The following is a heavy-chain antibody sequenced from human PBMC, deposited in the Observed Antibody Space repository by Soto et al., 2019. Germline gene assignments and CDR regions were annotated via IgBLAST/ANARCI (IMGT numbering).Heavy chain of an antibody. Sequence: PSETLSLTCTVSGGSFKSGSYSWSWIRQPPGKGLEWIGYVYHTGRTSYNPSLKSRVSISMGTSKNQFSLNLDSVTAADTAVYYCATVNNLRFLDGPPLSGYYYYYGMDVWGQGTTVTVSS. CDR3: ATVNNLRFLDGPPLSGYYYYYGMDV. CDR2: VYHTGRT. V-gene: IGHV4-61*01. CDR1: GGSFKSGSYS. D-gene: IGHD3-3*01. J-gene: IGHJ6*01.